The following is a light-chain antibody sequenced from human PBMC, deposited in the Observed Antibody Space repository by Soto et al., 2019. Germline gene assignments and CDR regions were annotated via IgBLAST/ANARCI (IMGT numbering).Light chain of an antibody. J-gene: IGKJ4*01. CDR3: QQYDNLLLT. V-gene: IGKV1-33*01. CDR1: QDISNY. Sequence: DIQMTQSPSSLSASVGDRVTITCQASQDISNYLNWYQQKPGKAPKLLIYDASNLETGVPSRFSGSGSGTVFTFTISSLQPEDIATYYCQQYDNLLLTFGGGTKVEIK. CDR2: DAS.